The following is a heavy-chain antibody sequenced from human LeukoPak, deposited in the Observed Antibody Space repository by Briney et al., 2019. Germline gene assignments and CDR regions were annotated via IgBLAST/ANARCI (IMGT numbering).Heavy chain of an antibody. CDR2: IYYSGST. CDR3: ARLSTSFDY. Sequence: SETLSLTCTVSGDSISSYYWSWIRQPPGKGLEWIGYIYYSGSTNYNPSLKSRVTISVDMSKNQLSLKLRSVTAADTAVYYCARLSTSFDYWGQGALVTVSS. J-gene: IGHJ4*02. CDR1: GDSISSYY. V-gene: IGHV4-59*08.